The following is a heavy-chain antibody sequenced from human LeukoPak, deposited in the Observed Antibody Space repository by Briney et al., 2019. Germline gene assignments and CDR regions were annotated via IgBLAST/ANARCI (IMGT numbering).Heavy chain of an antibody. CDR3: ARVDFWSGYPQN. D-gene: IGHD3-3*01. V-gene: IGHV4-34*01. CDR1: GGSFSGYY. J-gene: IGHJ4*02. Sequence: SETLSLTCAVYGGSFSGYYWSWIRQPPGKGLEWIGEINHSGSTNYNPSLKSRVTISVDTSKNQFSLKLSSVTAADTAVYYCARVDFWSGYPQNWGQGTLVTVSS. CDR2: INHSGST.